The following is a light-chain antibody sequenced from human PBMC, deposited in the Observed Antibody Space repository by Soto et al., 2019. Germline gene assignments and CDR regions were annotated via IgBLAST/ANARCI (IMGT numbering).Light chain of an antibody. CDR1: SSDVGGYNY. Sequence: QSALTQPASVSGSLGQSITISCTGTSSDVGGYNYVSWYQQHPGKAPKLMIYDVSNRPSGVSNRFSGSKSGNTASLTISGLQAEDEADYYCSSYTSSSPLLFGGGTKLTVL. CDR2: DVS. CDR3: SSYTSSSPLL. V-gene: IGLV2-14*01. J-gene: IGLJ2*01.